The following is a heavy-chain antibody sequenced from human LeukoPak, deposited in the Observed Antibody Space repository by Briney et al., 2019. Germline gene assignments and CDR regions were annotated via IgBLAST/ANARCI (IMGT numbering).Heavy chain of an antibody. CDR3: ARGPSGYHNT. V-gene: IGHV3-23*01. Sequence: GGSLRLSCATSGFTFSTYAMSSVRQAPGKGLEWVLAISGSGGSTYYAASVKGRFTISRENSKNTLYLQMNSLRAEDTAVYYCARGPSGYHNTGGQGTLVTVSS. D-gene: IGHD5-12*01. CDR2: ISGSGGST. CDR1: GFTFSTYA. J-gene: IGHJ4*02.